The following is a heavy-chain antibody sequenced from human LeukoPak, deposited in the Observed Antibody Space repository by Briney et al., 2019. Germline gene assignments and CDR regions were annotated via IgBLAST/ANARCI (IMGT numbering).Heavy chain of an antibody. CDR3: ARAPLYCSGGSCHLDY. Sequence: GGSLRLSCAASGFTFSDYYMSWIRQAPGRGLEWVSYISSSGSTIYYADSVKGRFTISRDNAKNSLYLQMNSLRAEDTAVYYCARAPLYCSGGSCHLDYWGQGTLVTVSS. V-gene: IGHV3-11*01. J-gene: IGHJ4*02. D-gene: IGHD2-15*01. CDR1: GFTFSDYY. CDR2: ISSSGSTI.